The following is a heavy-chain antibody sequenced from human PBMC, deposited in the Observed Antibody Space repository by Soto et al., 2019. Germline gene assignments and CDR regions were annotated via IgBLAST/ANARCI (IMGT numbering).Heavy chain of an antibody. J-gene: IGHJ6*02. D-gene: IGHD3-3*02. CDR1: GGSFSGYY. Sequence: QVQLQQWGAGLLKPSETLSLTCVVYGGSFSGYYWTWFPQAPGTGLEGIGETNHSGGTNYNSSLKSRVTISVDPSKNQFSLILYSVTAADTAVYYCARDRQYYHFWSGYQNEGPYDMDVWGQGTTVTVSS. V-gene: IGHV4-34*02. CDR2: TNHSGGT. CDR3: ARDRQYYHFWSGYQNEGPYDMDV.